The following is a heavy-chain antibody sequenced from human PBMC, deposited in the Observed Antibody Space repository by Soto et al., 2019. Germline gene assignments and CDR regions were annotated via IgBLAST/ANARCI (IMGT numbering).Heavy chain of an antibody. D-gene: IGHD2-8*01. CDR3: ARVYCTNGVCSLFDP. J-gene: IGHJ5*02. CDR1: GGSISSSNW. CDR2: IYHSGST. V-gene: IGHV4-4*02. Sequence: PSETLSLTCAVSGGSISSSNWWSWVRQPPGKGLEWIGEIYHSGSTNYNPSLKSRVTISVDKSKNQFSLKLSSVTAADTAVYYCARVYCTNGVCSLFDPWGQGTLVTVSS.